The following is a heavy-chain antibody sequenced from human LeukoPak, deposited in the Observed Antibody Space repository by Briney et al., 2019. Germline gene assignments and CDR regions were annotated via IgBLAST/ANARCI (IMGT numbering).Heavy chain of an antibody. J-gene: IGHJ5*01. CDR1: GYTFTSHG. V-gene: IGHV1-18*01. CDR2: INPSNGYT. Sequence: ASVTVSCKASGYTFTSHGINWVRQSPGQGLEWMGWINPSNGYTNDAQKLQGRLTMTTDTSTSTANMELRSLRSDDTAVYYCARGGYCTGTNCRNWFDSWGQGTLVTVSS. D-gene: IGHD2-2*01. CDR3: ARGGYCTGTNCRNWFDS.